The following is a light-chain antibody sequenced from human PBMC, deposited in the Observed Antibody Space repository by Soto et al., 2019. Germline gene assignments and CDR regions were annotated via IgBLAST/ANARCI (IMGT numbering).Light chain of an antibody. J-gene: IGKJ5*01. CDR3: QQYNDWPIT. CDR1: QSLGTL. CDR2: GAS. V-gene: IGKV3-15*01. Sequence: EVVLTQSPDILSVSPVERVTLSCWASQSLGTLLAWYQQKPGQPPRLLIYGASSRATGLPARFSGRGSGTEFTLTITSLQTEDFAVYYCQQYNDWPITCGQGTRLEIK.